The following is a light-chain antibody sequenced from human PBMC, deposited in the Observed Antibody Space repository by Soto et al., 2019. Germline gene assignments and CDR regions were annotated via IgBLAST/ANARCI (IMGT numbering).Light chain of an antibody. Sequence: EIVLTQSPDTLSLSPGERATLSCRASQRISISYLAWYQQQPGQAPRLLIHSTSTRATGIPDRFSGSGSGTDFTLTISKLEPGDFAVYYCQQYGGSSWTFGQGTKVES. CDR1: QRISISY. J-gene: IGKJ1*01. V-gene: IGKV3-20*01. CDR2: STS. CDR3: QQYGGSSWT.